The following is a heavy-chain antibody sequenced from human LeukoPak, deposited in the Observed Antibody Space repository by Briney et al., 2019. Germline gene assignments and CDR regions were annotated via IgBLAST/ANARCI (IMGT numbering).Heavy chain of an antibody. V-gene: IGHV4-39*02. D-gene: IGHD3-22*01. Sequence: SETLSLTCTVSGGSISSRSYYWGWIRQPPGKGLEWIGSIYYSGSTYYNPSLKSRVTISVDTSKNQFSLKLTSVTAADTAVYYYARELGITMIVVVTLPDYWGQGTLVTVSS. CDR3: ARELGITMIVVVTLPDY. CDR1: GGSISSRSYY. CDR2: IYYSGST. J-gene: IGHJ4*02.